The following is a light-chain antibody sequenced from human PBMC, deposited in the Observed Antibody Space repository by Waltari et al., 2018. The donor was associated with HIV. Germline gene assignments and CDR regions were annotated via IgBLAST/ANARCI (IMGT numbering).Light chain of an antibody. CDR3: QQYNTYSSPT. CDR1: HSISTW. J-gene: IGKJ2*01. CDR2: KAS. Sequence: IQMIQSPSTLSASVGDRVTITCRASHSISTWLAVYQQKAGKAPKHLIYKASNLESGVPSRFSGSGSGTEFTLTICTLQPDDFASYYCQQYNTYSSPTFGQGTKLEMK. V-gene: IGKV1-5*03.